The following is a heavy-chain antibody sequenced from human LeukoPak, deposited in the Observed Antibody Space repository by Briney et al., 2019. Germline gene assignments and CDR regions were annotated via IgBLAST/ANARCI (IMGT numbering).Heavy chain of an antibody. CDR1: GFTFSRYS. D-gene: IGHD3-9*01. J-gene: IGHJ3*01. CDR2: INSGNNYI. V-gene: IGHV3-21*06. Sequence: GSLRLSCAASGFTFSRYSMNCVRQAPGKALEWVSSINSGNNYIYYADSVKGRFTISRDNAKNSLFLQMNSLRADDTAVYACARVLLGMSAFDLWGQGTMVSVSS. CDR3: ARVLLGMSAFDL.